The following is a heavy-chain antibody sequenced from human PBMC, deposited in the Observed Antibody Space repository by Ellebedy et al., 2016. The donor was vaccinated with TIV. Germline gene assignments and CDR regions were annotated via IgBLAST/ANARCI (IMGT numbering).Heavy chain of an antibody. CDR3: ARDFAFDS. CDR1: GYTFTSYF. V-gene: IGHV1-46*04. J-gene: IGHJ4*02. CDR2: INPSGGST. Sequence: AASVKVSCKASGYTFTSYFIHWVRQAPGQGPEWMGIINPSGGSTTFAENLQGRVTMTRDRSTSTVFMELSSLRSEDTAVYYCARDFAFDSWGQGTLVTVSS.